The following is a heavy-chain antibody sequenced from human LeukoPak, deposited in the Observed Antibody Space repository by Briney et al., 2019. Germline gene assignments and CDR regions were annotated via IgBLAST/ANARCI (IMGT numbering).Heavy chain of an antibody. V-gene: IGHV4-34*01. Sequence: SETLSLTCAVYGGSFSGYYWSWIRQPPGKGLEWIGEINHSGSTTYNPSLQSRVTISLDTSKNQFSLKLSSVTAADMAVYYCARTPLIAAAGITWGQGSLVTVSS. D-gene: IGHD6-13*01. CDR3: ARTPLIAAAGIT. J-gene: IGHJ4*02. CDR2: INHSGST. CDR1: GGSFSGYY.